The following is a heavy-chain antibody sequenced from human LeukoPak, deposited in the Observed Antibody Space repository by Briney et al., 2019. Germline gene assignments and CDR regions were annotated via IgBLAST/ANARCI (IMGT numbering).Heavy chain of an antibody. Sequence: GGSLRLSCAASGFPFSTYAMSWVRQARGKGLEWVSFISGSGDSTNYADSVKGRFTISRDSSKNTLYLQMNSLRAEDTAVYYCAKDRDRCFQHWGQGTLVTVSS. CDR1: GFPFSTYA. CDR3: AKDRDRCFQH. V-gene: IGHV3-23*01. D-gene: IGHD2-15*01. J-gene: IGHJ1*01. CDR2: ISGSGDST.